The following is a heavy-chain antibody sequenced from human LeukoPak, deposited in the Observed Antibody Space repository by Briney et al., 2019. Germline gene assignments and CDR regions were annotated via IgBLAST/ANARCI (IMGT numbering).Heavy chain of an antibody. V-gene: IGHV1-8*01. D-gene: IGHD6-13*01. CDR3: ARIAAAGNRRLNY. CDR2: MNPNSGNT. J-gene: IGHJ4*02. CDR1: GYTFTSYD. Sequence: ASVTVSCKASGYTFTSYDINWVRQATGQGLEWMGWMNPNSGNTGYAQKFQGRITMTRNTSISTAYMELSSLTSEDTAVYYCARIAAAGNRRLNYWGQGTLVTVSS.